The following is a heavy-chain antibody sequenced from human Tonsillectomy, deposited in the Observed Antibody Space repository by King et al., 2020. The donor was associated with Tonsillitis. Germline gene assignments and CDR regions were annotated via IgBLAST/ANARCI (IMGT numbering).Heavy chain of an antibody. V-gene: IGHV3-23*04. Sequence: DVQLVESGGGLVQPGGSLRLSCAASGFTFSTYAMTWVRQAPGKGLEWVSSISGSGGLTYCADSVKGRFTISRDNSKNTLYLQMNNLRAEDTAVYYCAIDCTIGVCPDLVGHWGQGTLVTVSS. CDR3: AIDCTIGVCPDLVGH. D-gene: IGHD2-8*01. J-gene: IGHJ4*02. CDR1: GFTFSTYA. CDR2: ISGSGGLT.